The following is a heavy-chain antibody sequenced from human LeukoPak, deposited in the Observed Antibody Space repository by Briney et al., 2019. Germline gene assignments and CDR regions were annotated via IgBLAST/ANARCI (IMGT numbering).Heavy chain of an antibody. Sequence: ASVNVSCKASGYTFTSYGITWMRQAPGQGLEWMGWISAYKGHTNYAQKFQARVTMTTDTSTSTAYMELRSLRSDDTAVYYCARDITVHYYDSSGYYPFDLWGQGTLVTVSS. CDR1: GYTFTSYG. D-gene: IGHD3-22*01. CDR3: ARDITVHYYDSSGYYPFDL. V-gene: IGHV1-18*01. CDR2: ISAYKGHT. J-gene: IGHJ4*02.